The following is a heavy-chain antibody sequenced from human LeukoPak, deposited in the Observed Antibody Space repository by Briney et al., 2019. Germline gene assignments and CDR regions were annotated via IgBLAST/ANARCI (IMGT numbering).Heavy chain of an antibody. CDR2: ISGSGDST. CDR1: GFTFSGYA. J-gene: IGHJ5*02. D-gene: IGHD1-26*01. V-gene: IGHV3-23*01. CDR3: AKGAIADIVGGRVPVWFDP. Sequence: GGSLRLSCATSGFTFSGYAMNWVRQAPGKGLEWVSVISGSGDSTYYADSVKGRFTISRDNSKNTLYMQMDSLRAEDTAVYFCAKGAIADIVGGRVPVWFDPWGRGTLVTVSS.